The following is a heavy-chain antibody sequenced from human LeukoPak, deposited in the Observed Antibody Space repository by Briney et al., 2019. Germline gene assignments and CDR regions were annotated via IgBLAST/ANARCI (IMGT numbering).Heavy chain of an antibody. CDR2: IYYSGST. CDR3: ARGRRITMVRGVIKPGPRYFDY. CDR1: GGSISSSSYY. D-gene: IGHD3-10*01. J-gene: IGHJ4*02. Sequence: PSETLSLTCTVSGGSISSSSYYWGWIRQPPGTGLEWIGYIYYSGSTNYNPSLKSRVTISVDTSKNQFSLKLSSVTAADTAVYYCARGRRITMVRGVIKPGPRYFDYWGQGTLVTVSS. V-gene: IGHV4-61*05.